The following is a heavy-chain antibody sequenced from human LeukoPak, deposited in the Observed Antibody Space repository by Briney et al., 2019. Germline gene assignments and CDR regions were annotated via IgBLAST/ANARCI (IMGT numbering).Heavy chain of an antibody. Sequence: GGSLRLSCLASGFTFSSYGMHWVRQAPGKGLEWVSFISFDASNQYYADSVKGRFTISRDNSKNTLYLQMSSLRAEDTAVYYCATRPPYYYDSSGYYWGQGTLVTVSS. CDR2: ISFDASNQ. D-gene: IGHD3-22*01. V-gene: IGHV3-30*03. J-gene: IGHJ4*02. CDR3: ATRPPYYYDSSGYY. CDR1: GFTFSSYG.